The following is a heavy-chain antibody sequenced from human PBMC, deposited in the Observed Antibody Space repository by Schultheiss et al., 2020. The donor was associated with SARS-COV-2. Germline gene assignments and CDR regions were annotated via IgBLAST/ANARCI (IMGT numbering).Heavy chain of an antibody. CDR1: GFTFSSSW. Sequence: GGSLRLSCAASGFTFSSSWMHWVCQAPEKGLEWVADIKQDGSEKYYVDSVKGRFTISRDNSKNTLYLQMNSLRAEDTAVYYCARTYYYDSSGYYGGQVVSTAVAFDIWGQGGMVTVSS. J-gene: IGHJ3*02. D-gene: IGHD3-22*01. V-gene: IGHV3-7*01. CDR2: IKQDGSEK. CDR3: ARTYYYDSSGYYGGQVVSTAVAFDI.